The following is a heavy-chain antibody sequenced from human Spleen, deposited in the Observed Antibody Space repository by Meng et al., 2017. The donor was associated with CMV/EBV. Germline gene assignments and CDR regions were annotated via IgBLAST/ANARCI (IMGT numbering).Heavy chain of an antibody. Sequence: ASVKVSCKASGYTLTDYYLHWVRQAPGQGLEWMGWFNCKTGVTNYAQNFQGRVTMTRDTSISTASMEMSRLRSDDTAVYYFAKDSGAGNSDYWGQGTLVTVSS. V-gene: IGHV1-2*02. CDR3: AKDSGAGNSDY. CDR1: GYTLTDYY. J-gene: IGHJ4*02. CDR2: FNCKTGVT. D-gene: IGHD4-23*01.